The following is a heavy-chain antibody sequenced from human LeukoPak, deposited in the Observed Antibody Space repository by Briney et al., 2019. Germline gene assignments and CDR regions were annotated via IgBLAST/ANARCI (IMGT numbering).Heavy chain of an antibody. Sequence: PSETLSLTCTASGGSISSYYWSWIRQPPGKGLEWIGYIYYSGSTNYNPSLKSRVTISVDTSKNQFSLKLSSVTAADTAVYYCARVPGGWFGELLFDYWGQGTLVTVSS. V-gene: IGHV4-59*01. CDR2: IYYSGST. D-gene: IGHD3-10*01. CDR1: GGSISSYY. J-gene: IGHJ4*02. CDR3: ARVPGGWFGELLFDY.